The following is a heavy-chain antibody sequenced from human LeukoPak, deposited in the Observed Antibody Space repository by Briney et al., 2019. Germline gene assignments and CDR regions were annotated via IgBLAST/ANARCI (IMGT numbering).Heavy chain of an antibody. V-gene: IGHV3-30*07. D-gene: IGHD6-6*01. Sequence: PGRSLRLSCAASGFTFSSYAMHWVRQAPGKGLEWVAVISYDGSNKYYADSVKGRFTISRDNSKNTLYLQMNSLRAEDTAVYYCMAESSSPWEGYWGQGTLVTVSS. CDR3: MAESSSPWEGY. CDR1: GFTFSSYA. J-gene: IGHJ4*02. CDR2: ISYDGSNK.